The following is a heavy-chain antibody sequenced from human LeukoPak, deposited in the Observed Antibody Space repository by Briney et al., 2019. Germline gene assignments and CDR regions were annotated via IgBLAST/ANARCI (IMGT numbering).Heavy chain of an antibody. CDR2: ISYDGSNK. D-gene: IGHD5-24*01. V-gene: IGHV3-30*18. J-gene: IGHJ4*02. CDR3: AKDFSSDGYNFPYYFDY. CDR1: GFTFSSYG. Sequence: PGGPLRLSCAASGFTFSSYGMHWVRQAPGKGLEWVAVISYDGSNKYYADSVKGRFTISRDNSKNTLYLQMNSLRAEDTAVYYCAKDFSSDGYNFPYYFDYWGQGTLVTVSS.